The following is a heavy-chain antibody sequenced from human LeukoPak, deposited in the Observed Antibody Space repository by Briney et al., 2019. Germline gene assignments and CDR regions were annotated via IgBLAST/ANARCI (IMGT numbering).Heavy chain of an antibody. CDR2: IYTSGST. J-gene: IGHJ6*03. V-gene: IGHV4-4*07. Sequence: SETLSLTCTVSGGSISSYYWSWIRQPAGKGLEWIGRIYTSGSTNYNPSLKSRVTMSVDTSKNQFSLKLSSVTAADTAVYYCARGLTGVRGVYYYYMDVWGKGTTVTVSS. D-gene: IGHD3-10*01. CDR1: GGSISSYY. CDR3: ARGLTGVRGVYYYYMDV.